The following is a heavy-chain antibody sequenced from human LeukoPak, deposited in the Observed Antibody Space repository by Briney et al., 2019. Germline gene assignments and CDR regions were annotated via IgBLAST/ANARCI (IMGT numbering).Heavy chain of an antibody. Sequence: GGSLRLSCAASGFTFSSYAMSWVRQAPGKGLEWVSAISGSGGSAYYADSVKGRFTISRDNSKNTLYLQMNSLRAEDTAVYYCAKDLHGSGSYYNINWFDPWGQGTLVTVSS. CDR1: GFTFSSYA. CDR3: AKDLHGSGSYYNINWFDP. D-gene: IGHD3-10*01. J-gene: IGHJ5*02. V-gene: IGHV3-23*01. CDR2: ISGSGGSA.